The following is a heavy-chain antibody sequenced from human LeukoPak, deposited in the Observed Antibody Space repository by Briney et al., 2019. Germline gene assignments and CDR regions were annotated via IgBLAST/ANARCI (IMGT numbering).Heavy chain of an antibody. J-gene: IGHJ6*03. V-gene: IGHV4-34*01. Sequence: SETLSLTCAVYGGSFSGYYWSWIRQPPGKGLEWIGEINHSGSTNYNPSLKSRVTISVDTSKNQFSLKLSSVTAADTAVYYCARGWDYYGSGRGYYMDVWGKGTTVTVSS. D-gene: IGHD3-10*01. CDR1: GGSFSGYY. CDR3: ARGWDYYGSGRGYYMDV. CDR2: INHSGST.